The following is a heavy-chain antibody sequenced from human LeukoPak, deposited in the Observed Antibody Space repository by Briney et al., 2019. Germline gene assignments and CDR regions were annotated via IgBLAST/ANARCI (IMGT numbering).Heavy chain of an antibody. Sequence: SETLSLTCTVSGGSISSYYWSWIRQPPGKGLEWIGYIYYSGSTNYNPSLKSRVTISVDTSKNQFSLKLSSVTAADTAVYYCARDLQDGYNLPFDYWGQGTLVTVSS. CDR2: IYYSGST. CDR1: GGSISSYY. J-gene: IGHJ4*02. V-gene: IGHV4-59*12. D-gene: IGHD5-24*01. CDR3: ARDLQDGYNLPFDY.